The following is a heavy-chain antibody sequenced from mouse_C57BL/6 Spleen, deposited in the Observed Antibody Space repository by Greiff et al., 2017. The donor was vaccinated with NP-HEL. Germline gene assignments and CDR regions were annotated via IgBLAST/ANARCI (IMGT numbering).Heavy chain of an antibody. CDR2: ISSGSSTI. J-gene: IGHJ4*01. Sequence: DVMLVESGGGLVKPGGSLKLSCAASGFTFSAYGMHWVRQAPEKGLEWVAYISSGSSTIYYADTVKGRFTIARDNAKNTLFLQMTSLRSEDTAMYYCARGYDYDGDYWGQGTSVTVSS. CDR3: ARGYDYDGDY. CDR1: GFTFSAYG. D-gene: IGHD2-4*01. V-gene: IGHV5-17*01.